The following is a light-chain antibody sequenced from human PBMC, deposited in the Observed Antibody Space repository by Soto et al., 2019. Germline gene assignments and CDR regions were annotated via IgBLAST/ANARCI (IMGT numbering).Light chain of an antibody. CDR2: TAS. J-gene: IGKJ1*01. CDR1: QSIRSH. CDR3: QQYGSDST. Sequence: DIQMTQSPSTLSASVGDRVTITCRASQSIRSHLAWYQQKAGKAPNLLIHTASNLQSGVPSRFSGSESGTEFTLTISSLEPDDFATYYCQQYGSDSTFGQGTKVEIK. V-gene: IGKV1-5*03.